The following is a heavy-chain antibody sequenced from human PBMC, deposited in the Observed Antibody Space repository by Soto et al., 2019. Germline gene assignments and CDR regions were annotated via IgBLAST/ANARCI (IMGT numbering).Heavy chain of an antibody. CDR3: TSDAPDCSGPYYYYYGTDV. J-gene: IGHJ6*02. D-gene: IGHD6-19*01. CDR2: SRSKAYGGTT. CDR1: GFTFGDYA. Sequence: YLRPSCTGSGFTFGDYAMSWVRQAPGKGLGWVGFSRSKAYGGTTEYAASVKGRFTISRDDSKSIGELQMSSVRTEDTGEKYRTSDAPDCSGPYYYYYGTDVRGQATTVP. V-gene: IGHV3-49*04.